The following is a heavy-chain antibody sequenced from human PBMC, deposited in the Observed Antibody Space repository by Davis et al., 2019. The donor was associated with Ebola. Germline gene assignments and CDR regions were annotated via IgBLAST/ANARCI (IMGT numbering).Heavy chain of an antibody. Sequence: SETLSLTCTVSGGSISSSSYYWGWIRQPPGKGLEWIGSIYYSGSTYYNPSLKSRVTISVDTSKNQFSLKLSSVTAADTAVYYCARHLWSGPSGWFDPWGQGTLVTVSS. J-gene: IGHJ5*02. V-gene: IGHV4-39*01. CDR2: IYYSGST. CDR3: ARHLWSGPSGWFDP. D-gene: IGHD3-3*01. CDR1: GGSISSSSYY.